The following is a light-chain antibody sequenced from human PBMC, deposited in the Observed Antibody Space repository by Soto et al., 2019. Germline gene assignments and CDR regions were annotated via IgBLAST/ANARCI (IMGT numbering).Light chain of an antibody. Sequence: DIQMTQSPSTLSASVGDRVTITCRASQSISSWLAWYQQKPGKAPKLLIYKAPSLESGVPSRFSGRGFGTDFTLTISRLEPEDFAVYYCQHSGDFRWTFGLGTKV. CDR3: QHSGDFRWT. V-gene: IGKV1-5*03. CDR1: QSISSW. CDR2: KAP. J-gene: IGKJ1*01.